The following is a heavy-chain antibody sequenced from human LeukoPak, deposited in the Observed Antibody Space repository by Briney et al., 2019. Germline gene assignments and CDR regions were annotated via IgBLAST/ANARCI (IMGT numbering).Heavy chain of an antibody. D-gene: IGHD1-1*01. Sequence: GGSLRLSCAASGFTFSSYEMNWVHQAPGKGLEWVSYISSSGSTIYYADSVKGRFTISRDNAKNSLYLQMNSLRAEDTAVYYCARSPTGTTGTTSYYGMDVWGQGTTVTVSS. CDR1: GFTFSSYE. V-gene: IGHV3-48*03. CDR2: ISSSGSTI. CDR3: ARSPTGTTGTTSYYGMDV. J-gene: IGHJ6*02.